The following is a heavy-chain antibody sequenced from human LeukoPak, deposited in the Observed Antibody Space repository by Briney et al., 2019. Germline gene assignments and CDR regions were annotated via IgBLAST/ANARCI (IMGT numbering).Heavy chain of an antibody. J-gene: IGHJ4*03. D-gene: IGHD3-16*02. Sequence: GGSLRLSCAASGFTFSTYTMNWVRQAPGKGLEWVSSISSRSNCIYYADSVKGRFTISRDNAKNSLYLQMNSLRAEDTAVYYCAREFGMGVIVDWGHGTLVTVSS. CDR1: GFTFSTYT. CDR3: AREFGMGVIVD. CDR2: ISSRSNCI. V-gene: IGHV3-21*01.